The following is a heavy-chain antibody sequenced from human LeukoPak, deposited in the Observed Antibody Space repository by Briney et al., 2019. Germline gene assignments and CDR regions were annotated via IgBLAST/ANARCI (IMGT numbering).Heavy chain of an antibody. V-gene: IGHV3-30*04. J-gene: IGHJ4*02. CDR2: ISYDGSNK. Sequence: TGRSLRLSCAASGFTFSSYAMHWVRQAPGKGLEWVAVISYDGSNKYYADSVKGRFTISRDNSKNTLYLQMNSLRAEDTAVYYCAKDPRLGLLAIFDYWGQGTLVTVSS. CDR1: GFTFSSYA. CDR3: AKDPRLGLLAIFDY. D-gene: IGHD3-22*01.